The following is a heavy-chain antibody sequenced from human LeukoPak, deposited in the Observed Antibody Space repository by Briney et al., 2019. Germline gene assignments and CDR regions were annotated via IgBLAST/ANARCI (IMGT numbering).Heavy chain of an antibody. CDR2: IYTSGST. J-gene: IGHJ1*01. Sequence: PSETLSLTCTVSGVSISSYYWNWIRQPAGKGLEWIGRIYTSGSTNFNPSLKSRVTMSVDTSKNQFSLKLSSVTAADTAVYYCARGGVVTRPGYFQHWGQGTLVTVSS. CDR1: GVSISSYY. D-gene: IGHD3-3*01. V-gene: IGHV4-4*07. CDR3: ARGGVVTRPGYFQH.